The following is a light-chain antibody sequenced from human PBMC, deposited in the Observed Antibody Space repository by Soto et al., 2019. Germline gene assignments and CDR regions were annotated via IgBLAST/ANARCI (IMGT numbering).Light chain of an antibody. CDR2: DAS. J-gene: IGKJ3*01. CDR3: QQYGSSPFT. V-gene: IGKV3-20*01. Sequence: EIVLTQSPGTLSLSPGERATLSCRASQSVSSSYLAWYQQKPGQAPRLLIFDASNRATGIPDRISGSGSGTDFTLTISRLEPEDFAVYYCQQYGSSPFTFGPGTKVDFK. CDR1: QSVSSSY.